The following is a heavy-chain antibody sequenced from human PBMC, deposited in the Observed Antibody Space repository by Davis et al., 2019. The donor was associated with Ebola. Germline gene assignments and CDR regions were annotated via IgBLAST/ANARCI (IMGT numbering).Heavy chain of an antibody. D-gene: IGHD3-10*01. CDR3: ARAVTMVLPSGWFDP. CDR1: GYTFTTYD. CDR2: MNPNSENT. V-gene: IGHV1-18*01. Sequence: AASVKVSCKASGYTFTTYDIHWVRQATGQGLEWMGWMNPNSENTNYAQNLQGRVTMTTDTSTSTAYMEVRSLRYDDTAVYYCARAVTMVLPSGWFDPWGQGTLVTVSS. J-gene: IGHJ5*02.